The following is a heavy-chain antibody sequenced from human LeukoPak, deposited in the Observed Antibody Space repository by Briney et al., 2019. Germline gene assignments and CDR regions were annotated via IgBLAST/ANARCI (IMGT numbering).Heavy chain of an antibody. J-gene: IGHJ3*01. CDR2: IGGTGLGI. CDR1: GFIFSNYG. CDR3: VKERMLWFRQLSPFDV. V-gene: IGHV3-23*01. Sequence: GGSLRLSCAGSGFIFSNYGMNWVRQAPGEGLEWIAGIGGTGLGIDYTASVKGRFTISRDNSRNTLYLQMNSLRSEDTAIYYCVKERMLWFRQLSPFDVWGQGTVVTVSS. D-gene: IGHD3-10*01.